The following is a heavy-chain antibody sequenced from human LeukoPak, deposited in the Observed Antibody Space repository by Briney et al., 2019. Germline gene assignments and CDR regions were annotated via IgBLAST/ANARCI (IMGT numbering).Heavy chain of an antibody. CDR3: ARYPYSTSSWSDP. CDR1: GLTVSSDY. V-gene: IGHV3-66*01. D-gene: IGHD6-6*01. CDR2: IYSGGGT. J-gene: IGHJ5*02. Sequence: QPGGSLRLSCAASGLTVSSDYMSWVRQAPGKVLEWVSVIYSGGGTYYADSVRGRFTISRDNSKNTLYLQLNSLRAEDTAVYYCARYPYSTSSWSDPWGQGTLVTVSS.